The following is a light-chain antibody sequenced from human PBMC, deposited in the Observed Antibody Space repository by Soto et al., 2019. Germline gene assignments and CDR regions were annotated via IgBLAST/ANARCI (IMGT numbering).Light chain of an antibody. V-gene: IGKV3-20*01. CDR1: QTISSNN. J-gene: IGKJ1*01. CDR3: QQYVSWT. CDR2: GTS. Sequence: EIVLTQSPGTLSVSPGERATLSCRASQTISSNNLAWYQQKPGQAPSLLIYGTSSRATGIPDRFSGSGSGTDFTLTISILEPEDSAIYYCQQYVSWTFGQGTKVEI.